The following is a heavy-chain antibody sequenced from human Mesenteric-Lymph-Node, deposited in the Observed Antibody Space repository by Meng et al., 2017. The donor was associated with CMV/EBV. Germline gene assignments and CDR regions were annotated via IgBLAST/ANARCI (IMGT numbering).Heavy chain of an antibody. D-gene: IGHD3-3*01. J-gene: IGHJ4*02. CDR3: ARGKRYYDFWSGYSHFDY. V-gene: IGHV1-2*02. Sequence: ASVKVSCKASGYTFTGYYMHWVRQAPGQRLEWMGWINPNSGGTNYAQKFQGRVTMTRDTSISTAYMELSRLRSDDTAVYYCARGKRYYDFWSGYSHFDYWGQGTLVTVSS. CDR1: GYTFTGYY. CDR2: INPNSGGT.